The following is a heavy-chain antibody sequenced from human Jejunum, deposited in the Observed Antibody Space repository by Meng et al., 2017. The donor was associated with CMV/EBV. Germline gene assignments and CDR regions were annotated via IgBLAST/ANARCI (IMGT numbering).Heavy chain of an antibody. Sequence: QRQLVQSGAEVKKPGASVRVSCKASGYTFTHHGISWIRQAPGQGLEWMGWISCYNGDTNYAQKLQGRVTMTTDTSTNTAYMDLRGLRSDDTAVYYCARDPSNTSGRYAYFDYWGQGTLVTVSS. CDR3: ARDPSNTSGRYAYFDY. D-gene: IGHD6-19*01. V-gene: IGHV1-18*01. CDR1: GYTFTHHG. J-gene: IGHJ4*02. CDR2: ISCYNGDT.